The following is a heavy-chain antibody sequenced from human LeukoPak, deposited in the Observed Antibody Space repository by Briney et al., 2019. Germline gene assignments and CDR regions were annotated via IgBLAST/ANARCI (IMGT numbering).Heavy chain of an antibody. CDR2: INHSGST. CDR3: ASSNKLRYFDWLTDYYYYYYMDV. CDR1: SGSLTGYY. D-gene: IGHD3-9*01. Sequence: SETLSLTCTVSSGSLTGYYWSWIRQPPGKGLEWIGEINHSGSTNYNPSLKSRVNIAVDTSKNQFSLKLSSVTAADTAVYYCASSNKLRYFDWLTDYYYYYYMDVWGKGTTVTISS. V-gene: IGHV4-34*01. J-gene: IGHJ6*03.